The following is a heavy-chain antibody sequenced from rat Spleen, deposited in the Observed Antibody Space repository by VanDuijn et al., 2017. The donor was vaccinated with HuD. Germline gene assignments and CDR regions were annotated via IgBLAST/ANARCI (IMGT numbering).Heavy chain of an antibody. J-gene: IGHJ1*01. V-gene: IGHV5-20*01. CDR2: ISYDGGST. CDR1: GFTFSDYY. CDR3: TTKPSYYSGDGYYWYFDF. Sequence: EVQLVESGGGLVQPGRSLKLSCAASGFTFSDYYMAWVRQAPTKGLEWVASISYDGGSTYYRDSVKDRITISRDNAKSSLYLQMDSLRSEDTATYYCTTKPSYYSGDGYYWYFDFWGPGTMVTVSS. D-gene: IGHD1-1*01.